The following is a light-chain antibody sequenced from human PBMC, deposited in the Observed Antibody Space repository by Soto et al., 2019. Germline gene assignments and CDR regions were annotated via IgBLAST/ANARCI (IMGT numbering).Light chain of an antibody. J-gene: IGKJ5*01. V-gene: IGKV1-5*03. CDR2: KAS. CDR3: QQYYTYPIT. Sequence: DIQMTQSPSTLSASVGDRVTITCRASQSISSWLAWYQQKPGKAPKLLIYKASSLESGVPSRFSGSGSGTEFTLTISSLQADDFATYYCQQYYTYPITFGQGTRLEIK. CDR1: QSISSW.